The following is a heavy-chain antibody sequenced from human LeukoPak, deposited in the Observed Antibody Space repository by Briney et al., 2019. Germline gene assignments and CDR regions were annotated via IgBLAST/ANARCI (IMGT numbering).Heavy chain of an antibody. V-gene: IGHV3-48*01. CDR3: ASTLRGY. Sequence: GRSLRLSCAASGFTFSSYSMNWVRQAPGKGLEWVSYISSGSSTIYYADSVKGRFTISRDNAKNSLYLQMNSLRAEDTAVYYCASTLRGYWGQGTLVTVSS. CDR1: GFTFSSYS. D-gene: IGHD2/OR15-2a*01. J-gene: IGHJ4*02. CDR2: ISSGSSTI.